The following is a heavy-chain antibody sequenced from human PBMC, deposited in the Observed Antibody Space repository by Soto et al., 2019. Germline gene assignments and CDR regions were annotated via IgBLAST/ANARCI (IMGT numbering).Heavy chain of an antibody. D-gene: IGHD6-19*01. Sequence: QVQLQESGPGLVKPSETLSLTCTVSGGSISSYYWSWIRQPPGKGLEWIGYMYYSGSTNYNPSLKSRVTISVDTSKNQFSLKLSSVTAADTAVYYCARGVQSLDDAFDIWGQGTMVTVSS. J-gene: IGHJ3*02. CDR3: ARGVQSLDDAFDI. CDR2: MYYSGST. V-gene: IGHV4-59*08. CDR1: GGSISSYY.